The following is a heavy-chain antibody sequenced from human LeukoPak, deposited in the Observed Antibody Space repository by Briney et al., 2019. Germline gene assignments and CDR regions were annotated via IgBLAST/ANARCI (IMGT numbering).Heavy chain of an antibody. CDR3: AREYCSTTICYPPGGHYDS. V-gene: IGHV4-4*07. CDR2: VYPSGST. Sequence: SETLSLTCTVSGGSISSHYWSWIRQPAGKGLEYIGRVYPSGSTNDNPSLKGRVAMSVDTSKNQFSLRLNSVTAADTAVYYCAREYCSTTICYPPGGHYDSWGQGTLVTVSS. D-gene: IGHD2-2*01. J-gene: IGHJ4*02. CDR1: GGSISSHY.